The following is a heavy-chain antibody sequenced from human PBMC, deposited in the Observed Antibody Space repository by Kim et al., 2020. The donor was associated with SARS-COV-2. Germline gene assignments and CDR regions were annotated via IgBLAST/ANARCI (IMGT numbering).Heavy chain of an antibody. V-gene: IGHV3-30*18. CDR2: ISYDGSNK. Sequence: GGSLRLSCTASGFTFSRYGMHWVRQAPGKGLEWVAVISYDGSNKYYADSVKGRFTISRDNSKNTLYLQMNSLRAEDTAVYYCAKAYCTNGVCPTRAFDAFDIWGQGTMVTVSS. CDR3: AKAYCTNGVCPTRAFDAFDI. J-gene: IGHJ3*02. CDR1: GFTFSRYG. D-gene: IGHD2-8*01.